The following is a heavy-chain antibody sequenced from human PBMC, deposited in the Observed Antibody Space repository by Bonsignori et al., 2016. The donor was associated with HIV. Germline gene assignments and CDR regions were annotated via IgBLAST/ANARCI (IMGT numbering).Heavy chain of an antibody. V-gene: IGHV4-34*01. D-gene: IGHD3-3*01. CDR2: INHSGST. J-gene: IGHJ5*02. Sequence: RQAPGKGLEWIGEINHSGSTNYNPSLKSRVTISVDTSKNQFSLKLSSVTAADTAVYYCARGLTIFGVVIKTWFDPWGQGTLVTVSS. CDR3: ARGLTIFGVVIKTWFDP.